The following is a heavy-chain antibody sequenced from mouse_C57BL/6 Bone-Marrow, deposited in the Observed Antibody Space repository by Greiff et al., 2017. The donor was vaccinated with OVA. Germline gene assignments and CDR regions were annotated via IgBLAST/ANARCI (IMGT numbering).Heavy chain of an antibody. V-gene: IGHV14-4*01. CDR2: IDPENGDT. J-gene: IGHJ1*03. CDR3: TTTFTTVVAWYFDV. Sequence: EVQLVESGAELVRPGASVKLSCTASGFNIKDDYMHWVKQRPEQGLEWIGWIDPENGDTEYASKFQGKATITADTSSNTAYLQLSSLTSEDTAVDYCTTTFTTVVAWYFDVWGTGTTVTVSS. D-gene: IGHD1-1*01. CDR1: GFNIKDDY.